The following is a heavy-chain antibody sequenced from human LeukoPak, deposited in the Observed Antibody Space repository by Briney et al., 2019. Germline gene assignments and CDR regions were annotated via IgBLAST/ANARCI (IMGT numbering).Heavy chain of an antibody. V-gene: IGHV4-34*01. CDR3: ARGAPAVATIDY. D-gene: IGHD5-12*01. CDR2: INHSGST. Sequence: PSETLSLTCAVYGGSFSGYYWSWIRQPPGKGLEWIGEINHSGSTNYNPSLKSRVTISVDTSKNQFSLKLSSVTAAGTAVYYCARGAPAVATIDYWGQGTLVTVSS. J-gene: IGHJ4*02. CDR1: GGSFSGYY.